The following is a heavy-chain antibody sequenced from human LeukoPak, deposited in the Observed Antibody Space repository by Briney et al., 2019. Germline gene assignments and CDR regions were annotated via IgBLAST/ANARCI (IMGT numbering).Heavy chain of an antibody. CDR1: GFTFSSYA. CDR3: AKGQIVVVPAAISY. V-gene: IGHV3-23*01. CDR2: ISGSGGST. D-gene: IGHD2-2*02. Sequence: GGSLRLSCAASGFTFSSYAMSWVRQAPGRGLEWVSAISGSGGSTYYADSVKGRFTISRDNSKNTLYLQMNSLRAEDTAVYYCAKGQIVVVPAAISYWGQGTLVTVSS. J-gene: IGHJ4*02.